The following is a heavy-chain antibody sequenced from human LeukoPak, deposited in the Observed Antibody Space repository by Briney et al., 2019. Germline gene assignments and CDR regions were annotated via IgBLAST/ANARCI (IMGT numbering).Heavy chain of an antibody. CDR3: ASCFSSTSCFHDAFDI. CDR2: IYYSGST. CDR1: GGSISSSSYY. D-gene: IGHD2-2*01. Sequence: SETLSLTCTVSGGSISSSSYYWGWIRQPPGKGLEWIGSIYYSGSTYYNPSLKSRVTISVDTSKNQFSLKLSSVTAADTAVYYCASCFSSTSCFHDAFDIWGQGTMVTVSS. J-gene: IGHJ3*02. V-gene: IGHV4-39*07.